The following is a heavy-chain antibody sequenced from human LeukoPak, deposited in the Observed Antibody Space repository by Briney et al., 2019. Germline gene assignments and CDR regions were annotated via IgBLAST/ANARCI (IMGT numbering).Heavy chain of an antibody. CDR1: SGSISSYY. CDR3: ARRRLGWYSVDY. V-gene: IGHV4-39*01. CDR2: IYYSGST. D-gene: IGHD6-19*01. J-gene: IGHJ4*02. Sequence: KSSETLSLTCTVSSGSISSYYWGWIRQPPGKGLEWIGSIYYSGSTYNNPSLKSRVTISVDTSKNQFSLKLSSVTAADTAVYYCARRRLGWYSVDYWGQGTLVTVSS.